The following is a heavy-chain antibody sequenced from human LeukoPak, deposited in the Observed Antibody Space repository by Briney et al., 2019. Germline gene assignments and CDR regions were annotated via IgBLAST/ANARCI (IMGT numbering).Heavy chain of an antibody. CDR2: IYTSGST. J-gene: IGHJ1*01. CDR1: GGSISSYY. D-gene: IGHD2-15*01. CDR3: ARGYCSGGSCYSRD. V-gene: IGHV4-4*07. Sequence: SETLSLTXTVSGGSISSYYWSWIRQPAGKGLEWIGRIYTSGSTNYNPSLKSRVTMSVDTSKNQFSLKLSSVTAADTAVYHCARGYCSGGSCYSRDWGQGTLVTVSS.